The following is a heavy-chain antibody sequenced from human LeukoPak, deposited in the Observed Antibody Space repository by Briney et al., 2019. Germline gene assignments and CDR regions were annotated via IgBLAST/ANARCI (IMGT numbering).Heavy chain of an antibody. CDR1: GFIFNSYY. Sequence: GGSLRLSCAASGFIFNSYYMSWFRQAPGKGLEWVSVIYTAGTTHYADSVRGRFIISRDYSKNTLNLQMNSLRAEDTAVCYCARGYAQAEVTAPDYWGQGILVTVSS. J-gene: IGHJ4*02. D-gene: IGHD1-14*01. V-gene: IGHV3-53*01. CDR3: ARGYAQAEVTAPDY. CDR2: IYTAGTT.